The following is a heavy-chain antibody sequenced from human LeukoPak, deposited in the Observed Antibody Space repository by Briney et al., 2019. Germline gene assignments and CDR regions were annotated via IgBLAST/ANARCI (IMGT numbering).Heavy chain of an antibody. CDR1: GGSISSYY. Sequence: SETLSLTCTVSGGSISSYYWSWIRQPPGKGLEWIGYIYYSGSTNYNPSLKSRVTISVDTSKNQFSLKLSSVTAADTAVYYCARDRIAAAGSGDYYYYMDVWGKGTTVTVSS. V-gene: IGHV4-59*01. D-gene: IGHD6-13*01. J-gene: IGHJ6*03. CDR2: IYYSGST. CDR3: ARDRIAAAGSGDYYYYMDV.